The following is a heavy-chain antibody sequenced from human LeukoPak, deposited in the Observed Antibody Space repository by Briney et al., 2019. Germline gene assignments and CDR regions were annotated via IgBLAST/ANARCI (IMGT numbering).Heavy chain of an antibody. CDR2: IYYSGST. V-gene: IGHV4-59*01. D-gene: IGHD6-19*01. Sequence: PSETLSLTCTVSGGSISSYYWSWIRQPPGKGLEWIGYIYYSGSTNYNPSLKSRVTISVDTSKNQFSLKLSSVTAADTAVYYCARVHSSGWYGVPWYFDYWGQGTLVTVSS. J-gene: IGHJ4*02. CDR1: GGSISSYY. CDR3: ARVHSSGWYGVPWYFDY.